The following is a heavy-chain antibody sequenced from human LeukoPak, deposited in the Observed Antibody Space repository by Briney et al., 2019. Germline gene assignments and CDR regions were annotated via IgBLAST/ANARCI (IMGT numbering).Heavy chain of an antibody. Sequence: SVKVSCKASGYTFTSYGISWVRQAPGQGLEWMGGIIPIFGTANYAQKFQGRVTITADESTSTAYMELSSLRSEDTAVYYCASSMETTVPRYWGQGTLVTVSS. CDR1: GYTFTSYG. D-gene: IGHD4-17*01. CDR2: IIPIFGTA. CDR3: ASSMETTVPRY. V-gene: IGHV1-69*13. J-gene: IGHJ4*02.